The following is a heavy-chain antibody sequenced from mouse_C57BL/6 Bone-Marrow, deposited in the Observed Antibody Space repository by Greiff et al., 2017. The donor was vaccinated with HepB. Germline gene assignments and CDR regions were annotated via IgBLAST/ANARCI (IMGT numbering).Heavy chain of an antibody. V-gene: IGHV2-9-1*01. CDR2: IWTGGGT. Sequence: QVQLQQSGPGLVAPSQCLSITCTVSGFSLTSYAISWVRQPPGKGLEWLGVIWTGGGTNYNSALKSRLSISKDNSKSQVVLIMNSLQTDDTARYYCARNTVVATRAWFAYWGQGTLVTVSA. D-gene: IGHD1-1*01. CDR1: GFSLTSYA. J-gene: IGHJ3*01. CDR3: ARNTVVATRAWFAY.